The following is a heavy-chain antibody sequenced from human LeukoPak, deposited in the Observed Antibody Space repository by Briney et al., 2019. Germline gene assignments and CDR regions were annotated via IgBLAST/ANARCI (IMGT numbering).Heavy chain of an antibody. J-gene: IGHJ5*02. V-gene: IGHV4-38-2*01. CDR2: IYYSGRT. CDR3: ARSQSRENWFDT. CDR1: GYSINNGYY. Sequence: SETLSLTCDVSGYSINNGYYWGWIRQPPGKGLDWIANIYYSGRTYYTPPLRSRATISVDPSKNQFSLRLTSVTAADSAVYYCARSQSRENWFDTWGQGIWVIVSS.